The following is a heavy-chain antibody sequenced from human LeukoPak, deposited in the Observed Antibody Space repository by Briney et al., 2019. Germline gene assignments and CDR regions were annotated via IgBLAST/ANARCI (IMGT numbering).Heavy chain of an antibody. CDR1: GLTFSSSW. CDR3: ARDLAYSRLDY. Sequence: GGSLRLSCAVSGLTFSSSWVDWVRQAPGKGLEWVASINPDGNKKYSADSVKGRFTISRDNAENSLYLQMNSLRVEDTAFYYCARDLAYSRLDYWGQGMLVTVSS. J-gene: IGHJ4*02. CDR2: INPDGNKK. V-gene: IGHV3-7*01. D-gene: IGHD5-18*01.